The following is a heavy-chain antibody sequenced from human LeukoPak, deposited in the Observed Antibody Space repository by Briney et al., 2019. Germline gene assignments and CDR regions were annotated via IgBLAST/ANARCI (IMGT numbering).Heavy chain of an antibody. CDR3: ARDYQPYYYDSSGYHYGMDV. Sequence: PGGSLRLSCAASGFTFSSYSMNWVRQAPGKGLEWVSYISSSGSTKHYADSVKGRFTISRDNAKNSLYLQMNSLRGEDTAVYYCARDYQPYYYDSSGYHYGMDVWGQGTTVTVSS. J-gene: IGHJ6*02. D-gene: IGHD3-22*01. CDR2: ISSSGSTK. V-gene: IGHV3-48*01. CDR1: GFTFSSYS.